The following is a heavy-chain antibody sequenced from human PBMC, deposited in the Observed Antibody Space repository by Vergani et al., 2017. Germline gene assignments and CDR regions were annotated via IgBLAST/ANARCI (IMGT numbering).Heavy chain of an antibody. CDR2: ISHSGYT. D-gene: IGHD2/OR15-2a*01. CDR3: ARDRDLYCRSTTSCHNWFDP. J-gene: IGHJ5*02. CDR1: GYSISSGYY. V-gene: IGHV4-38-2*02. Sequence: QVQLQESGPGLLKPSETLSLTCTVSGYSISSGYYWGWIRQPPGKGLEWIGSISHSGYTFYSPSLKSRVSMSVDTSKNQFSLRVNSVTAADTAIYYCARDRDLYCRSTTSCHNWFDPWGQGSLVTVSS.